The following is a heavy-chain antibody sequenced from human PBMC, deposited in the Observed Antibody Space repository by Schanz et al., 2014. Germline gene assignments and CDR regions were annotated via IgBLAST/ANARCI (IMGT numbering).Heavy chain of an antibody. CDR3: AKAADWPVTRFDP. Sequence: EVQLVESGGGVVQPGRSLRLSCAASGFTFSTHAMHWVRQAPGKGLEWVSYIGNGGVTIYYADSVKGRFTISSDSSKNTLYLQMSSLRADDTAVYYCAKAADWPVTRFDPWGQGTLVTVSS. D-gene: IGHD3-9*01. CDR2: IGNGGVTI. V-gene: IGHV3-48*01. CDR1: GFTFSTHA. J-gene: IGHJ5*02.